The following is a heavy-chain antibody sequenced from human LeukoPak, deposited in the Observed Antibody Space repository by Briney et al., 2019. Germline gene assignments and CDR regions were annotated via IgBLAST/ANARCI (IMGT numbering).Heavy chain of an antibody. Sequence: SSETLSLTCTVSGGSISSYYWSWIRQPPGKGLERIGYIYYSGSTNYNPSLKSRVTISVDTSKNQFSLKLSSVTAADTAVYYCAGSPFDWFFKGAFDIWGQGTMVTVSS. CDR2: IYYSGST. CDR1: GGSISSYY. J-gene: IGHJ3*02. CDR3: AGSPFDWFFKGAFDI. D-gene: IGHD3-9*01. V-gene: IGHV4-59*08.